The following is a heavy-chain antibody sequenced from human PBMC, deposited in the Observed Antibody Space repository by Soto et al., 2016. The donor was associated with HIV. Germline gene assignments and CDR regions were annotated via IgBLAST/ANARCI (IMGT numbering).Heavy chain of an antibody. D-gene: IGHD6-13*01. V-gene: IGHV3-66*01. CDR1: GFTVSSNY. J-gene: IGHJ3*02. Sequence: EVQLVESGGGLVQPGGSLRLSCAASGFTVSSNYMSWVRQAPGKGLEWVSVIYRDGSTYYADSVKGRFTISRDNSKNMLFLQMNSLRAEDTAVYYCARGIAAAGTDAFDIVGPRDNGHRLF. CDR2: IYRDGST. CDR3: ARGIAAAGTDAFDI.